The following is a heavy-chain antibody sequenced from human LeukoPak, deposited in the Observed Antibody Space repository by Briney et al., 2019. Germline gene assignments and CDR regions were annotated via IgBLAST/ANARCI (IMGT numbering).Heavy chain of an antibody. V-gene: IGHV3-72*01. CDR1: GFTFSDHY. J-gene: IGHJ3*02. Sequence: GGPLRLSCAASGFTFSDHYIDWVRQAPGKGLEWVGRTRNKANSYTTEYAASVKGIFTISRDDSKNSVYLHMNSLNTEDTAVYYCTRECLPLVAFDIWGQETMVTVSS. CDR3: TRECLPLVAFDI. D-gene: IGHD3-16*01. CDR2: TRNKANSYTT.